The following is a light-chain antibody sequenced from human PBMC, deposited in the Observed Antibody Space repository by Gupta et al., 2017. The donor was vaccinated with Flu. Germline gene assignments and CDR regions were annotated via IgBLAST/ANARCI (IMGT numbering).Light chain of an antibody. CDR3: QQYNSYPYT. Sequence: DIQMTQSPSTWSASVGDRVTITCRASQSISSWLAWYQQKPGKARKLLIYKASSLESGVPSRFSGSGSGTEFTLTISSLQPDDFATYYCQQYNSYPYTFGQGTKLEIK. CDR1: QSISSW. CDR2: KAS. J-gene: IGKJ2*01. V-gene: IGKV1-5*03.